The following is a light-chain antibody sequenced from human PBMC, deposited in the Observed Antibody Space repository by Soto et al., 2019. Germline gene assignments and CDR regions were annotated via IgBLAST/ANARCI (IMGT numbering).Light chain of an antibody. CDR2: LGS. CDR1: QSLLHRTGYNY. Sequence: DIVMTQSPLSLPVTPGEPASISCRSSQSLLHRTGYNYLDWYLQKPGQSPQLLIYLGSNRASGVPDRFSGSGSGTDFTLKISRVEAEDVGVYYCMQALQTPRTFGQGTKLEIK. CDR3: MQALQTPRT. V-gene: IGKV2-28*01. J-gene: IGKJ2*01.